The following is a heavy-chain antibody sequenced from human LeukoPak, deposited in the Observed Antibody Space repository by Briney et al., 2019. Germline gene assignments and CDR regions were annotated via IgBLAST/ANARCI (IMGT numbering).Heavy chain of an antibody. CDR1: GFTFSSYA. D-gene: IGHD3-10*01. J-gene: IGHJ6*03. Sequence: GSLRLSRAASGFTFSSYAMHWVRQAPGKGLEYVSAISSNGGSTYYANSVKGRFTISRDNSKNTLYLQMGSLRAEDMAVYYCATSSGVTMVRGGSLGNYYYYMDVWGKGTTVTVSS. CDR3: ATSSGVTMVRGGSLGNYYYYMDV. CDR2: ISSNGGST. V-gene: IGHV3-64*01.